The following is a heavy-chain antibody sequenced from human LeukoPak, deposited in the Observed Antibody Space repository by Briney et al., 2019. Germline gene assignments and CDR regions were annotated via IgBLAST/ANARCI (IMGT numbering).Heavy chain of an antibody. V-gene: IGHV4-31*03. Sequence: PSETLSLTCSVSGGSITSGGYYWSWVRQHPGKGLEWIGYIYHSGTTLYSPSLKSRVTMPVDTSKNQFSLRLNSVTAADTAVYYCARGKFGELYYFEYWGQGTLVTVSS. CDR3: ARGKFGELYYFEY. D-gene: IGHD3-10*01. CDR1: GGSITSGGYY. CDR2: IYHSGTT. J-gene: IGHJ4*02.